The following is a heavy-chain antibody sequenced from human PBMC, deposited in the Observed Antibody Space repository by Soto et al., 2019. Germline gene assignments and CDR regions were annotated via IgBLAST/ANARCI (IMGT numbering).Heavy chain of an antibody. V-gene: IGHV1-18*01. J-gene: IGHJ4*02. CDR2: ISAYNGNT. D-gene: IGHD6-19*01. Sequence: QVQLVQSGAEVKKPGASVKVSCKASGYTFTSYGISWVRQAPGQGLEWMGWISAYNGNTNYAQKLQGSVTSTPDTSTSTAYMELRSLRSDDTAVYYCARALASDAVAGTGYWGQGTLVTVSS. CDR3: ARALASDAVAGTGY. CDR1: GYTFTSYG.